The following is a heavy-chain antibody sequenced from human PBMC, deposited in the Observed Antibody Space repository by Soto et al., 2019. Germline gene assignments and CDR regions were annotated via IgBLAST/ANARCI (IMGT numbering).Heavy chain of an antibody. V-gene: IGHV3-21*01. D-gene: IGHD6-6*01. J-gene: IGHJ6*02. CDR2: ISSRTDYI. CDR1: GFTLSNFR. Sequence: EVQLVESGGGPGKSGGSLRLSCVASGFTLSNFRMNGVRQGPGKGLGGVASISSRTDYIHYTESVKGRFTISRDNAKNSLYLQMNSLRDEDAAVYYCGREKEDEGSSSLRVYYGVDVWGQGTTVTVSS. CDR3: GREKEDEGSSSLRVYYGVDV.